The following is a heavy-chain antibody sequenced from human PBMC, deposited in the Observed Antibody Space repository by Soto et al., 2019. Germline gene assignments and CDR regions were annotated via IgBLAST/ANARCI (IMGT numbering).Heavy chain of an antibody. J-gene: IGHJ4*02. Sequence: ASVKVSCKASGYTFTGYYMHWVRQAPGQGLEWMGWINPNSGGTNYAQKFQGWVTMTGDTSISTAYMELSRLRSDDTAVYYCARGSVAGTYYFDYWGQGSLVTFSS. D-gene: IGHD6-19*01. CDR2: INPNSGGT. CDR3: ARGSVAGTYYFDY. CDR1: GYTFTGYY. V-gene: IGHV1-2*04.